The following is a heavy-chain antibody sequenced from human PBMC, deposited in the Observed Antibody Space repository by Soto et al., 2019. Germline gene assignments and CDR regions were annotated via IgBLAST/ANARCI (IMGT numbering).Heavy chain of an antibody. Sequence: EVQLVQSGAEVKKPGESLKISCKGSGYSFTSYWIGWVRQMPGKGLEWMGIIYPGDSDTRYSPSFQGQVTISADKSISXAXQQWSSLKASDTAMYYCARAGGYCSGGSCYTGWFDPWGQGTLVTVSS. CDR2: IYPGDSDT. CDR3: ARAGGYCSGGSCYTGWFDP. J-gene: IGHJ5*02. D-gene: IGHD2-15*01. CDR1: GYSFTSYW. V-gene: IGHV5-51*03.